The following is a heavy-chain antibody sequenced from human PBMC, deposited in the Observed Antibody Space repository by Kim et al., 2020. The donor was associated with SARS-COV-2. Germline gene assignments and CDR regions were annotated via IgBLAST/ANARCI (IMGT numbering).Heavy chain of an antibody. D-gene: IGHD6-13*01. CDR2: ISAYNGNT. Sequence: ASVKVSCKASGYTFTSYGISWVRQAPGQGLEWMGWISAYNGNTNYAQKLQGRVTMTTDTSTSTAYMELRSLRSDDTAVYYCARDTAAGAPNSYYYYGMDVWGQGTTVTVSS. V-gene: IGHV1-18*01. J-gene: IGHJ6*02. CDR1: GYTFTSYG. CDR3: ARDTAAGAPNSYYYYGMDV.